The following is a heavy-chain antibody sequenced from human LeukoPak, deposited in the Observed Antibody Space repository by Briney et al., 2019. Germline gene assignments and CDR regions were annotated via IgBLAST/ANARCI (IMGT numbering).Heavy chain of an antibody. CDR3: ANLIGGQNHFLMDV. V-gene: IGHV3-30*02. CDR1: EFTFNYYG. Sequence: GGSLRLSCEGSEFTFNYYGIHWVRQAPGKGLEWVAIVGYDGDFKYYADSVRGRFTISRDNSKNTVFLQMQNLRTEDTAVYYCANLIGGQNHFLMDVWGQGTTVIVSS. D-gene: IGHD3-16*01. CDR2: VGYDGDFK. J-gene: IGHJ6*02.